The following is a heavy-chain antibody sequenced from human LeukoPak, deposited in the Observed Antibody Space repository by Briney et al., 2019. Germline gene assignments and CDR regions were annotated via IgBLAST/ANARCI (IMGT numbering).Heavy chain of an antibody. CDR3: ALGYDSSGFQGDH. CDR1: GFTFSSYW. CDR2: INDDGSST. Sequence: PGGSLRLSRAASGFTFSSYWMHWVRQAPGKGLVWVSRINDDGSSTYYADSVRGRFTISRDNAKNTLYLQMNSLRVEDAAVYYCALGYDSSGFQGDHWGQGTLVTVSS. D-gene: IGHD3-22*01. V-gene: IGHV3-74*01. J-gene: IGHJ4*02.